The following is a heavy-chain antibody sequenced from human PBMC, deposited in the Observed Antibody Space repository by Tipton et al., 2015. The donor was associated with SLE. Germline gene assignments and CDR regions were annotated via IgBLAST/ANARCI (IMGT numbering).Heavy chain of an antibody. CDR1: GGSMSSHY. Sequence: TLSLTCTVSGGSMSSHYWSWIRQPPGKGLEWIGYIYYNGRTNYNPPLKSRVTISASTSKKEFSLNLSSVTAADTALYYCVRFLSGPDAFDIWGHGTMVTVSS. V-gene: IGHV4-59*08. CDR2: IYYNGRT. J-gene: IGHJ3*02. CDR3: VRFLSGPDAFDI. D-gene: IGHD3-3*01.